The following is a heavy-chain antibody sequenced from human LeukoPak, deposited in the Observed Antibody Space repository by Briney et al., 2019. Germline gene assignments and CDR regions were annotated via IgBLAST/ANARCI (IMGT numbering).Heavy chain of an antibody. CDR1: GFTFSDYY. D-gene: IGHD3-10*01. CDR2: ISSSGSTI. Sequence: GGSLRLSCAASGFTFSDYYMSWIRQAPGKGLEWVSYISSSGSTIYYADSVKGRFTISRDNAKNSLYLQMNSLRAEDTAVYYCASESGSGSYYNDPADYYYGMDVWGQGTTVTVSS. V-gene: IGHV3-11*01. CDR3: ASESGSGSYYNDPADYYYGMDV. J-gene: IGHJ6*02.